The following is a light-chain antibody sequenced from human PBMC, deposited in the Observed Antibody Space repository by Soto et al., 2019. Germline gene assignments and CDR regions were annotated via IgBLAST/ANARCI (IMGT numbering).Light chain of an antibody. CDR3: QESYSTPLWT. J-gene: IGKJ1*01. CDR2: AAS. Sequence: DIQMTQSPSSLSASVGDRVTITCRASQSISNYLHWYQHKPGKAPNLLIYAASSLQSGVPSRFTGSGSGTDFTLTISSLQPEYFATYYCQESYSTPLWTFGQGTKVDIK. CDR1: QSISNY. V-gene: IGKV1-39*01.